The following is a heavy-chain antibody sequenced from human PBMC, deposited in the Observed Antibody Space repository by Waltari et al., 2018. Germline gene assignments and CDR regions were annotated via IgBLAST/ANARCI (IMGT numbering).Heavy chain of an antibody. CDR1: GGPISSYY. J-gene: IGHJ3*02. CDR2: IYYSGST. Sequence: QVQLQESGPGLVKPSETLSLTCTVSGGPISSYYWSWIRQPPGKGLEWIGYIYYSGSTNYNPSLKSRVTISVDTSKNQFSLKLSSVTAADTAVYYCAREATVVTHDAFDIWGQGTMVTVSS. D-gene: IGHD4-17*01. CDR3: AREATVVTHDAFDI. V-gene: IGHV4-59*01.